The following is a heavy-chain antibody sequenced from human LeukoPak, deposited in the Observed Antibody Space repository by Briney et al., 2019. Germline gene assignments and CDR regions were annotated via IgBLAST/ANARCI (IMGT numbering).Heavy chain of an antibody. J-gene: IGHJ4*02. V-gene: IGHV3-23*01. CDR2: INDNGGQR. D-gene: IGHD1-26*01. Sequence: GGSLRLSCAASGFAFNNYAMTWVCQAPGKGLEWVSNINDNGGQRHYADSVKGRFTISRDNSKNTLFLQMDGLRAEDTAVYYCAKTQWKVGATDYFDYWGQGILVTVSS. CDR1: GFAFNNYA. CDR3: AKTQWKVGATDYFDY.